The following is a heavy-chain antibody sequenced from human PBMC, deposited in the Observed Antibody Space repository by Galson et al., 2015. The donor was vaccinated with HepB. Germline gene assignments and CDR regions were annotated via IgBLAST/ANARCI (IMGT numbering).Heavy chain of an antibody. CDR2: TSYRSKWYN. CDR3: ARESLGGLEMATTIGGFDY. Sequence: ISGDSVSSNSAAWNWIRQSPSRGLEWLGRTSYRSKWYNDYAVSVKSRITINPDTSKNQFSLQLNSVTPEDTAVYYCARESLGGLEMATTIGGFDYWGQGTLVTVSS. D-gene: IGHD5-24*01. CDR1: GDSVSSNSAA. V-gene: IGHV6-1*01. J-gene: IGHJ4*02.